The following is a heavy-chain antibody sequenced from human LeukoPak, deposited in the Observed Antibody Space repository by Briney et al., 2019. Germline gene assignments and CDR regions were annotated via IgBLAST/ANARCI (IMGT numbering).Heavy chain of an antibody. Sequence: SETLSLTCAVYGGSFSGYYWSWIRQPPGKGLEWIGEINHSGSTNYNPSLKSRVTISVDTSKNQFSLKLSSVTAADTAVYYCARALRFLEWFPGGFDPWGQGTLVTVSS. V-gene: IGHV4-34*09. CDR3: ARALRFLEWFPGGFDP. D-gene: IGHD3-3*01. CDR1: GGSFSGYY. CDR2: INHSGST. J-gene: IGHJ5*02.